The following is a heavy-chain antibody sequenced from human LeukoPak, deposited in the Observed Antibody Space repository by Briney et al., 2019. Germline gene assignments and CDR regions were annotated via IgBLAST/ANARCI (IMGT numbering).Heavy chain of an antibody. J-gene: IGHJ3*02. V-gene: IGHV5-51*01. CDR1: GYTFSNYW. CDR2: IYPGDSDT. Sequence: GESLKISCKSSGYTFSNYWIGWVRQMPGKGLEWMGIIYPGDSDTRYSPSFQGQVTISADKSISTAYLQWSSLKASDTAMYYCARQYAGAFDIWGQGTMVTVSS. CDR3: ARQYAGAFDI.